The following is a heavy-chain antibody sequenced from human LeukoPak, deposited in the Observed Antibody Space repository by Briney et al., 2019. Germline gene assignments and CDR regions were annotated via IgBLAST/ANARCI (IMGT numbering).Heavy chain of an antibody. D-gene: IGHD6-13*01. CDR2: ISSSSSYI. J-gene: IGHJ4*02. V-gene: IGHV3-21*01. CDR3: AKGGHSSIWYPYFDY. Sequence: NTGGSLRLSCAASGFTFSDYYMSWVRQAPGKGLEWVSSISSSSSYIYYADSVKGRFTISRDNAKNSLYLQMNSLRAEDTAVYYCAKGGHSSIWYPYFDYWGQGTLVTVSS. CDR1: GFTFSDYY.